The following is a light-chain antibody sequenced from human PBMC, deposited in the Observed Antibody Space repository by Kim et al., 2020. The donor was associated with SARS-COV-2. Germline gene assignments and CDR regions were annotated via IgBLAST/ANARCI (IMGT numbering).Light chain of an antibody. Sequence: SVRQSVTIVCRATQCINKWLPWSQQTPGGAPTLLIYKASNLQSGPPSLFIGSGSGTELTLSLSRLQPDDFATYYCQQYNVAPYTFRQGTKVEF. CDR1: QCINKW. J-gene: IGKJ2*01. CDR2: KAS. V-gene: IGKV1-5*03. CDR3: QQYNVAPYT.